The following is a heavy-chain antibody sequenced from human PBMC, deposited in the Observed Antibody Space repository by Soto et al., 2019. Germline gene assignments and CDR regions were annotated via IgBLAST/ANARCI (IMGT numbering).Heavy chain of an antibody. D-gene: IGHD3-3*01. J-gene: IGHJ6*02. CDR3: ARDKNSYYDFWSGPRYYYYYGMDV. CDR1: GFTFSSYG. V-gene: IGHV3-33*01. CDR2: IWYDGSNK. Sequence: GGSLRLSCAASGFTFSSYGMHWVRQAPGKGLEWVAVIWYDGSNKYYADSVKGRFTISRDNSKNTLYLQMNSLRAEDTAVYYCARDKNSYYDFWSGPRYYYYYGMDVWGQGTTVTVSS.